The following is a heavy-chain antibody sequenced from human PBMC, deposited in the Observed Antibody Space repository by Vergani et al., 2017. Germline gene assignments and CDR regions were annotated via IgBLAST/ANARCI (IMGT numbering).Heavy chain of an antibody. V-gene: IGHV1-69*01. CDR1: GYTFTGYY. J-gene: IGHJ3*02. Sequence: QVQLVQSGAEVKKPGASVKVSCKASGYTFTGYYMHWVRQAPGQGLEWMGGIIPIFGTANYAQKFQGRVTITADESTSTAYMELSSLRSEDTAVYYCARGSWGSAFDIWGQGTMVTVSS. CDR3: ARGSWGSAFDI. D-gene: IGHD2-15*01. CDR2: IIPIFGTA.